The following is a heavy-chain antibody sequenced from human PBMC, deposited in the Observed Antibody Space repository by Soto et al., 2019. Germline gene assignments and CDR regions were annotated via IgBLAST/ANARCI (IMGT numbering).Heavy chain of an antibody. Sequence: PSQTLSLTCAISGDSVSSNSAAWNWIRQSPSRGLEWLGRTYYRSKWYNDYAVSVKSRITINPDTSKNQFSLQLNSVTPEDTAVYYCARGEQWLEQVYNWFDPWGQGTLVTVSS. CDR2: TYYRSKWYN. V-gene: IGHV6-1*01. D-gene: IGHD6-19*01. J-gene: IGHJ5*02. CDR1: GDSVSSNSAA. CDR3: ARGEQWLEQVYNWFDP.